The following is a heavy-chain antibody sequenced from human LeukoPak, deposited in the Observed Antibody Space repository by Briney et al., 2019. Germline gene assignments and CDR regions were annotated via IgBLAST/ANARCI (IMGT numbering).Heavy chain of an antibody. CDR3: MRKVGSINWYAY. CDR1: GYTFSDYY. J-gene: IGHJ5*01. D-gene: IGHD6-13*01. Sequence: AASVKVSCKASGYTFSDYYMHWVRHAPGQGLEWIGCINPNSGGTKYAQKFQGRVTMTRDTSISTAYIEVSRLRSDDTAVYYCMRKVGSINWYAYWGQGTLVTVSS. CDR2: INPNSGGT. V-gene: IGHV1-2*02.